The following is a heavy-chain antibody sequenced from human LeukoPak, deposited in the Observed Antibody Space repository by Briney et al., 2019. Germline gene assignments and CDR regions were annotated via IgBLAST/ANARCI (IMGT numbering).Heavy chain of an antibody. CDR1: GYTFTNYG. CDR3: AREEVYYDSSGAPLYGMDV. V-gene: IGHV1-18*01. Sequence: ASVKVSCKASGYTFTNYGINWVRQAPGQGLEWMGWISTYNGNTNYAQKLQGRVTMGSDTSTSTAYMELRSLRSDDTAVYYCAREEVYYDSSGAPLYGMDVWGQGTTVTVSS. CDR2: ISTYNGNT. D-gene: IGHD3-22*01. J-gene: IGHJ6*02.